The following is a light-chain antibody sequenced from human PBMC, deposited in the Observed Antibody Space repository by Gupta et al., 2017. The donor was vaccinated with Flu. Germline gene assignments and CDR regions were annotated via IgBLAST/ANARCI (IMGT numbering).Light chain of an antibody. V-gene: IGKV3-20*01. CDR2: GAS. CDR1: QSVSSSY. CDR3: QQYGSSPTT. J-gene: IGKJ1*01. Sequence: EIVLTQSPGTLSLSPVERATLSCRASQSVSSSYLAWYQQKPGQAPWLLIYGASSRATGMPDRFSGSGSGTDFTLTISRLKPEDFAVYYCQQYGSSPTTFGQGTKVEIK.